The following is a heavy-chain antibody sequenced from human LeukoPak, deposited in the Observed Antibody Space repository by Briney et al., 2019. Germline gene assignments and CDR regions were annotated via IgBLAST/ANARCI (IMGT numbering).Heavy chain of an antibody. V-gene: IGHV3-48*03. CDR3: ARMGWNYDY. CDR1: GFTFSSYE. Sequence: GGSLRLSCAASGFTFSSYETNWVRQAPGKGLEWVSYISSSGSTIYYADSVKGRFTISRDNAKNSLYLQMNSLRAEDTAVYYCARMGWNYDYWGQGTLVIVSS. CDR2: ISSSGSTI. J-gene: IGHJ4*02. D-gene: IGHD6-19*01.